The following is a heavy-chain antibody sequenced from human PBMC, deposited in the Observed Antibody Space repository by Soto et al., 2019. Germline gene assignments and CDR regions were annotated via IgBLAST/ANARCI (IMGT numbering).Heavy chain of an antibody. Sequence: SETLSLTCTVSGVYVTSSSYYWGWIRQPPGKGLEWIGSVTYSGSTDYNPSLRSRVTISVDTSKNQFSLELRSVTPADTAVYYCTREYNYGHNWFDPWGQGTLVTVSS. CDR2: VTYSGST. V-gene: IGHV4-39*07. D-gene: IGHD3-10*01. J-gene: IGHJ5*02. CDR1: GVYVTSSSYY. CDR3: TREYNYGHNWFDP.